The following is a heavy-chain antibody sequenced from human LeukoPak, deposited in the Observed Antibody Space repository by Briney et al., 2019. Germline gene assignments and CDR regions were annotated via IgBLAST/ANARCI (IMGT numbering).Heavy chain of an antibody. CDR2: IIPIFGTA. V-gene: IGHV1-69*06. J-gene: IGHJ5*02. CDR3: ARKLGYCSGGSCYPNWFDP. D-gene: IGHD2-15*01. Sequence: SVKVSCKASGGTFSSYAISWVRQAPGQGLEWMGGIIPIFGTANYAQKFQGRVTITADKSTSTAYMKLSSLRSEDTAVYYCARKLGYCSGGSCYPNWFDPWGQGTLVTVSS. CDR1: GGTFSSYA.